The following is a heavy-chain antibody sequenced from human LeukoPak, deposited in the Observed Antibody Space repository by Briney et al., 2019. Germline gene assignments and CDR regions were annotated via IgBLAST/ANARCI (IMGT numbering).Heavy chain of an antibody. V-gene: IGHV3-23*01. CDR2: ISGSGGST. CDR3: AKAYSSGWPAN. CDR1: GFTFSSYA. Sequence: GGSLRLSGAASGFTFSSYAMSWVLQAPGKGLEWASAISGSGGSTYYADSVKGRFTISRDNSKNTLYLQMNSLRAEDTAVYYCAKAYSSGWPANWGQGTLVTVSS. D-gene: IGHD6-19*01. J-gene: IGHJ4*02.